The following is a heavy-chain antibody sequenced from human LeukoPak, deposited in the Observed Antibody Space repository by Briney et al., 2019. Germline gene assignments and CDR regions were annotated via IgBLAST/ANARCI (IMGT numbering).Heavy chain of an antibody. CDR3: ARLDRPPYYYGMDV. CDR1: GGSISSYY. CDR2: IYYSGST. D-gene: IGHD3-22*01. Sequence: SETLSLTCTVSGGSISSYYWSWIRQPPGKGLEWIGYIYYSGSTNYNPSLKSRVTISVDTSKNQFSLKRSSVTAADTAVYYCARLDRPPYYYGMDVWGQGTTVTVSS. V-gene: IGHV4-59*08. J-gene: IGHJ6*02.